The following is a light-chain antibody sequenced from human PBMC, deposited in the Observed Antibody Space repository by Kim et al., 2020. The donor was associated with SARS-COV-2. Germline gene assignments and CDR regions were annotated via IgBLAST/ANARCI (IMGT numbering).Light chain of an antibody. CDR2: GNS. Sequence: GQRVTLSCTGSRSNSGAGYDVHWYQQLPGTAPKLLIYGNSNRPSGVPDRCSGSKSGTSASLAITGLQAEDEADYYCQSYDSSLREVFGGGTKLTVL. J-gene: IGLJ2*01. CDR1: RSNSGAGYD. V-gene: IGLV1-40*01. CDR3: QSYDSSLREV.